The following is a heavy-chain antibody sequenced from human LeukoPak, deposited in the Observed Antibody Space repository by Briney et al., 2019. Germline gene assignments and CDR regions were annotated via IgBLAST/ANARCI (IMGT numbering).Heavy chain of an antibody. Sequence: GASVKVSCKASGYTFTSYGISWVRQAPSQGLEWMGWINGYNGNTNYAQNFQGRVPMTTDTSTGTAYMELRSLRSDDTAVYYCERDWNNDMDVWGQGTTVTVSS. V-gene: IGHV1-18*01. CDR2: INGYNGNT. D-gene: IGHD1/OR15-1a*01. CDR3: ERDWNNDMDV. CDR1: GYTFTSYG. J-gene: IGHJ6*02.